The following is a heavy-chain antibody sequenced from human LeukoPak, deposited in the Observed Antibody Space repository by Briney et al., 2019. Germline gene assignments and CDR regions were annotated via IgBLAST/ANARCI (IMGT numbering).Heavy chain of an antibody. V-gene: IGHV3-9*01. CDR1: GFTFDDYA. CDR2: ISWNSGSI. Sequence: PDRSLRLSCAASGFTFDDYAMYWVRQAPGKGPEWVAHISWNSGSIDYADSVKGRLTISRDDAKNSLFLQFHSLRVDDTAVYYCTRLAPGSSRDYWGQGTLVTVSS. CDR3: TRLAPGSSRDY. J-gene: IGHJ4*02. D-gene: IGHD2-15*01.